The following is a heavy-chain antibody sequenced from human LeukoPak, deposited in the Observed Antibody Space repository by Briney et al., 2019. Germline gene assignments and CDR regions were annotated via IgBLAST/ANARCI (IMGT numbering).Heavy chain of an antibody. D-gene: IGHD6-13*01. J-gene: IGHJ3*02. Sequence: GGSLRLSCTASGFTFGDYAMSWFRQAPGKGLEWVGFIRSKAYGGTTEYAASVKGRFTISRDDSKSIAYLQMNSLKTEDTAVYYCTRGDEAAAPESDAFDIWGQGTMVTVSS. CDR1: GFTFGDYA. CDR2: IRSKAYGGTT. V-gene: IGHV3-49*03. CDR3: TRGDEAAAPESDAFDI.